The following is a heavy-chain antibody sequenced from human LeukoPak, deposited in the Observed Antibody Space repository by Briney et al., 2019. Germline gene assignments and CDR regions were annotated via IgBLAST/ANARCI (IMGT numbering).Heavy chain of an antibody. CDR3: AKDFRSGGSCYSLNY. D-gene: IGHD2-15*01. CDR1: GFAFSNYA. J-gene: IGHJ4*02. V-gene: IGHV3-30*02. CDR2: IRFDGSNK. Sequence: GGSLRLSCAASGFAFSNYAMHWVRQAPGKGLEWVAFIRFDGSNKYYADSLKGRFTISRDNSKNTLYLQMNSLRAEDTAVYYCAKDFRSGGSCYSLNYWGQGTLVTVSS.